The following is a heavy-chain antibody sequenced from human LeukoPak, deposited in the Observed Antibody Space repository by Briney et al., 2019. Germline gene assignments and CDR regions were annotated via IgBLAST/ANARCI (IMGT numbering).Heavy chain of an antibody. V-gene: IGHV3-23*01. CDR2: ISGSGGSA. D-gene: IGHD2-2*01. J-gene: IGHJ3*02. Sequence: GGSLRLSCAASGFTFSSYAMSWVRQAPGKGLGLVSAISGSGGSAYYADSVKGRFTISRDNSKNTLYLQMNSLRAEDTAVYYCAKSVVVPAQVDAFDIWGQGTMVTVSS. CDR1: GFTFSSYA. CDR3: AKSVVVPAQVDAFDI.